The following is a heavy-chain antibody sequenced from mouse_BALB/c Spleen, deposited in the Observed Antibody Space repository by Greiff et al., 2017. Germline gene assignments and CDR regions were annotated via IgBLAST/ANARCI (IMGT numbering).Heavy chain of an antibody. V-gene: IGHV5-9-3*01. Sequence: EVNVVESGGGLVKPGGSLKLSCAASGFTFSSYAMSWVRQTPEKRLEWVATISSGGSYTYYPDSVKGRFTISRDNAKNTLYLQMSSLRSEDTAMYYCARKRDYDAMDYWGQGTSVTVSS. CDR3: ARKRDYDAMDY. CDR1: GFTFSSYA. J-gene: IGHJ4*01. CDR2: ISSGGSYT.